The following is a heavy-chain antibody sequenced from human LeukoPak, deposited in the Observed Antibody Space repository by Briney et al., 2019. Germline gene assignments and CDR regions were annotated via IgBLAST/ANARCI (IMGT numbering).Heavy chain of an antibody. CDR2: ISSSSSYI. CDR3: ASLSTGPVDY. J-gene: IGHJ4*02. CDR1: GFTFSTYW. V-gene: IGHV3-21*01. Sequence: GGSLRLSCAASGFTFSTYWMSWVRQAPGKGLEWVSSISSSSSYIYYADSVKGRFTISRDNAKNSLYLQMNSLRAEDTAVYYCASLSTGPVDYWGQGTLVTVSS. D-gene: IGHD2-2*01.